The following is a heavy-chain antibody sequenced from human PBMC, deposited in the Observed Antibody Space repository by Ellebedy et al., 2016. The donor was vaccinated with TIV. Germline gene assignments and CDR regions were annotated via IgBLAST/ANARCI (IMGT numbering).Heavy chain of an antibody. CDR3: ARIGSYSVRD. J-gene: IGHJ4*02. CDR2: IYNSGTT. Sequence: SETLSLXCTVSGGSISSYYWSWIRQPPGEGLEWIGYIYNSGTTNYNPSFKSRVTISVDTSKNQFSLKLNSVTAADTAVYYCARIGSYSVRDWGQGTLVTVSS. CDR1: GGSISSYY. D-gene: IGHD2-15*01. V-gene: IGHV4-59*01.